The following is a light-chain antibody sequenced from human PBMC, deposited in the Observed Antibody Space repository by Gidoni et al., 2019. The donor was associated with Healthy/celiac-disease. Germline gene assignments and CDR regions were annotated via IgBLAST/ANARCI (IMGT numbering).Light chain of an antibody. CDR1: QSVSSN. J-gene: IGKJ2*01. Sequence: EIMMTQSPATLSVSPGERATLSCRASQSVSSNLAWYQQKPGQAPRLLIYGASTRATGIPARFSGSGSGTEFTLTISSLQSEDFAVYYCQQYNNWPRVFGQXTKLEIK. CDR2: GAS. V-gene: IGKV3-15*01. CDR3: QQYNNWPRV.